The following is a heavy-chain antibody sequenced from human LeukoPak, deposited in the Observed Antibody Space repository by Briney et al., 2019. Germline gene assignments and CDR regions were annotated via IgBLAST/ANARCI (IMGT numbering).Heavy chain of an antibody. CDR1: GFTFSDYS. CDR2: ISGSGGST. V-gene: IGHV3-23*01. CDR3: AKDIVLAAAGMGAFDY. J-gene: IGHJ4*02. D-gene: IGHD6-13*01. Sequence: GGSLRLSCVASGFTFSDYSMNWVRQAPGKGLEWVSAISGSGGSTYYADSVKGRFTISRDNSKNTLYLQMNSLRAEDTAVYYCAKDIVLAAAGMGAFDYWGQGTLVTVSS.